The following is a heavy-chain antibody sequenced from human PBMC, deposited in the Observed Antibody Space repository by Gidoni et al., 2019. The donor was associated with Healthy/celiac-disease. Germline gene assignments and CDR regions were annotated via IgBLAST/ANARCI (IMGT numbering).Heavy chain of an antibody. CDR1: GFPFSSYA. D-gene: IGHD6-19*01. CDR2: ISGSGGST. V-gene: IGHV3-23*01. J-gene: IGHJ4*02. CDR3: AKGIRAVAGTLSY. Sequence: VQLLEPGGGVVQPGGSLRLSCAASGFPFSSYARSWVLQAPGQGLEWVSAISGSGGSTYYADSVRGRFTISRDNSKNTLYLQMNSLRAEDTAVYYCAKGIRAVAGTLSYWGQGTLVTVSS.